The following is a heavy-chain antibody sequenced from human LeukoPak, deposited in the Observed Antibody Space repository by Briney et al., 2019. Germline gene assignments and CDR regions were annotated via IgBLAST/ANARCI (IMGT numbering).Heavy chain of an antibody. CDR1: GFIFSDYY. CDR2: TSDGGRPL. J-gene: IGHJ4*02. Sequence: GGSLRLSCAASGFIFSDYYMSWIRQAPGKGLEWVSFTSDGGRPLHYADSVKGRFTISRDNAKNSLYLQMNSLRDEDTAVYFCARRYCTPSSCYSDYWGQGALVTVSS. D-gene: IGHD2-8*01. CDR3: ARRYCTPSSCYSDY. V-gene: IGHV3-11*01.